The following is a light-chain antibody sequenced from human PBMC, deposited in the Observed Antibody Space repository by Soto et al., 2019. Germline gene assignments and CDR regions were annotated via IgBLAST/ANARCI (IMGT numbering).Light chain of an antibody. CDR1: SSDIGGYKY. Sequence: QSALTQPPSASGSPGQSVIISCTGTSSDIGGYKYVSWYQQRPGRAPKLIISEVSKRPSGVPDRFSGSKSGNTASLTVSGLQAEDEADYYCSSSAGSNIPYVFGTGTKVT. V-gene: IGLV2-8*01. CDR2: EVS. CDR3: SSSAGSNIPYV. J-gene: IGLJ1*01.